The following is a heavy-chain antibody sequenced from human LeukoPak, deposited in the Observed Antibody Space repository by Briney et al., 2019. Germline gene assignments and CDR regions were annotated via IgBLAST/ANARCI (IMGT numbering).Heavy chain of an antibody. J-gene: IGHJ4*02. CDR2: ISGSGGST. CDR1: GFTFSSYA. D-gene: IGHD1-26*01. V-gene: IGHV3-23*01. Sequence: GGSLRLSCAASGFTFSSYAMSWVRQAPGKGLEWVSAISGSGGSTYYADSVKGRFTISRDNSKNTLYPQMNSLRAEDTAVYYCAKDYIVGAGPLTKGLDYWGQGTLVTVSS. CDR3: AKDYIVGAGPLTKGLDY.